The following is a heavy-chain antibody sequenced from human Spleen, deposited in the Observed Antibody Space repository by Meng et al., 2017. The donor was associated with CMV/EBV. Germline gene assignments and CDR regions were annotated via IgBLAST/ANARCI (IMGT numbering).Heavy chain of an antibody. CDR1: GFPFSTYA. J-gene: IGHJ4*02. V-gene: IGHV3-23*01. Sequence: GGSLRLSCAASGFPFSTYAMAWVRQATGKGLEWVSTISGSGASTYYADSVRGRFTISRDNSKDTLYLQMTSLRADDTAVYYCASAAYGTGYASGFDYWGQGTLVTVSS. CDR2: ISGSGAST. D-gene: IGHD5-18*01. CDR3: ASAAYGTGYASGFDY.